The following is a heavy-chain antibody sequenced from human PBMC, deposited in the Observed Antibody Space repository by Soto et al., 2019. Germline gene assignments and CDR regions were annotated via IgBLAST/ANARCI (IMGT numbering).Heavy chain of an antibody. J-gene: IGHJ6*02. CDR3: ARGAIAARPALNYYYYYGMDV. V-gene: IGHV1-69*01. CDR2: IIPIFGTA. CDR1: GGTFSSYA. D-gene: IGHD6-6*01. Sequence: QVQLVQSGAEVKKPGSSVKVSCKASGGTFSSYAISWVRQAPGQGLEWMGGIIPIFGTANYAQKFQGRVTITADESTSTAYMELSSLRSEDTAVYYCARGAIAARPALNYYYYYGMDVWGQGTTVTVSS.